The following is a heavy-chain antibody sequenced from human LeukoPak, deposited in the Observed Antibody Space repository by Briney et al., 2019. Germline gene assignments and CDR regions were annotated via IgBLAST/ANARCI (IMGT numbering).Heavy chain of an antibody. J-gene: IGHJ4*02. Sequence: GGSLRLSCAASGFTLSSYAMSWVRQAPGKGLEWVSAISGSGGSTYYADSVKGRFTISRDNSKSTLYLQMNSLRAEDTAVYYCAKTNWGYFDYWGQGTLVTVSS. CDR3: AKTNWGYFDY. V-gene: IGHV3-23*01. D-gene: IGHD7-27*01. CDR2: ISGSGGST. CDR1: GFTLSSYA.